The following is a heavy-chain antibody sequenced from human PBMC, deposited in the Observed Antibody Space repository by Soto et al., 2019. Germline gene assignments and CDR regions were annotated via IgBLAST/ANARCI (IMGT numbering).Heavy chain of an antibody. CDR2: IYYSGST. CDR3: ARHGVIAAAGTDYYYGMDV. V-gene: IGHV4-39*01. Sequence: SETLSLTCTVSGGSISSSSYYWGWIRQPPGKGLEWIGSIYYSGSTYYNPSLKSRVTISVDTSKNQFSLKLSSVTAADTAVYYCARHGVIAAAGTDYYYGMDVWGQGTTVTVS. J-gene: IGHJ6*02. CDR1: GGSISSSSYY. D-gene: IGHD6-13*01.